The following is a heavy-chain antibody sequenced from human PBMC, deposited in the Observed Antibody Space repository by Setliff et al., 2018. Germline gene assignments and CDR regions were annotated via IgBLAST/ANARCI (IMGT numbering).Heavy chain of an antibody. D-gene: IGHD6-19*01. V-gene: IGHV4-61*01. CDR3: AREGGGSGWTPDS. J-gene: IGHJ4*02. CDR2: IYYNGRS. Sequence: PSETLSLTCIVSVDSLISGHYYWSWVRQPPGKGLEWIGFIYYNGRSDHNPSFQSRVTMSVDRSKNQFSLNLRAMTAADTAVYYCAREGGGSGWTPDSWGQGTLVTVSS. CDR1: VDSLISGHYY.